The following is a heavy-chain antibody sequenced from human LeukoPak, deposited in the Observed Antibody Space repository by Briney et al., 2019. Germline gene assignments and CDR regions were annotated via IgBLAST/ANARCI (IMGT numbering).Heavy chain of an antibody. Sequence: ASVKVSCKASGYTFTSFDISWVRQATGQRLEWMGWMNPNSGNPGYAQKFQGRVTITRDTSISTAYMELSSLRSEDTAMYYCARGNDGFDAFDIWGQGTMVTVSS. CDR2: MNPNSGNP. J-gene: IGHJ3*02. CDR3: ARGNDGFDAFDI. CDR1: GYTFTSFD. D-gene: IGHD1-1*01. V-gene: IGHV1-8*02.